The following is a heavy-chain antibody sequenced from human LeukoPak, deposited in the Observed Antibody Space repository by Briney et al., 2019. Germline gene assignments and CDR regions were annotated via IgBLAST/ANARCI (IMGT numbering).Heavy chain of an antibody. CDR1: SGSVSSATYY. CDR3: ARHYGP. D-gene: IGHD3-16*01. Sequence: PSESLSLTCTVSSGSVSSATYYWNWIRQPPGKGLEWIGYISYSGSTNYNPSLKSRVTMSVDTSKNQFSLKLNSVTATDTAVYYCARHYGPWGQGTLVTVSS. CDR2: ISYSGST. V-gene: IGHV4-61*01. J-gene: IGHJ4*02.